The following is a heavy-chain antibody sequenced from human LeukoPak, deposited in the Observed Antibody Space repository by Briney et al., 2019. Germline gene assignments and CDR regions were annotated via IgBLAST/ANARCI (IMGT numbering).Heavy chain of an antibody. J-gene: IGHJ4*02. V-gene: IGHV4-39*01. CDR2: IYYSGST. D-gene: IGHD1-26*01. CDR1: GGSISSSSYY. Sequence: PSETLSLTXTVSGGSISSSSYYWDWIRQPPGKGLKWIGCIYYSGSTYYNPSLKSRVTISVDTSKIQFSLKLSSVTAADTAVYYCARRWRSNREFDYWGQGTLVTVSS. CDR3: ARRWRSNREFDY.